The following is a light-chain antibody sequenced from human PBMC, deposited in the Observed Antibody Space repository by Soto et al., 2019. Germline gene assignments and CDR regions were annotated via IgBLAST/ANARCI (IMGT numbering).Light chain of an antibody. Sequence: EIVLTQSPATLSLSPGERATLSCRASHYISSDLAWYQHKPGQAPRLLIYDASARATGIPARFSGSGSGTDFTLTISDLEPEDLGIYYCQQRSNWPPITFGQGTRLEIK. J-gene: IGKJ5*01. CDR2: DAS. CDR3: QQRSNWPPIT. CDR1: HYISSD. V-gene: IGKV3-11*01.